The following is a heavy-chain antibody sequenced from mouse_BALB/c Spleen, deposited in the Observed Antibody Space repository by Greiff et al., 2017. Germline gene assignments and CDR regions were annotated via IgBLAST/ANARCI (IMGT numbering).Heavy chain of an antibody. J-gene: IGHJ3*01. CDR2: ISYSGST. CDR3: ARRGLRGFAY. Sequence: EVQLKESGPGLVKPSQSLSLTCTVTGYSITSDYAWNWIRQFPGNKLEWMGYISYSGSTSYNPSLKSRISITRDTSKNQFFLQLNSVTTEDTATYYCARRGLRGFAYWGQGTLVAVSA. V-gene: IGHV3-2*02. CDR1: GYSITSDYA. D-gene: IGHD1-1*01.